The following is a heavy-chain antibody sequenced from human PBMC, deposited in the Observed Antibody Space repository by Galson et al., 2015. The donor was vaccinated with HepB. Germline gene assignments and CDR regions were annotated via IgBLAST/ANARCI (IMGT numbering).Heavy chain of an antibody. D-gene: IGHD3-10*01. CDR2: ISYDGSNK. CDR1: GFTFSSYA. CDR3: ARGLTMVRGTKVTPLDY. V-gene: IGHV3-30-3*01. Sequence: SLRLSCAASGFTFSSYAMHWVRQAPGKGLEWVAVISYDGSNKYYADSVKGRFTISRDNSKNTLYLQMNSLRAEDTAVYYCARGLTMVRGTKVTPLDYWGQGTLVTVFS. J-gene: IGHJ4*02.